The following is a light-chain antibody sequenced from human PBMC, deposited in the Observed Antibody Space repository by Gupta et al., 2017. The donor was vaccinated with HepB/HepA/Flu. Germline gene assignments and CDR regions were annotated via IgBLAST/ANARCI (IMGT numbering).Light chain of an antibody. CDR3: QQRSNWPLT. CDR1: QSISSY. Sequence: DIVLTPSPVTLSLSPGERATLSCRASQSISSYLAWYQQRPGQAPRLLMYEASNRATGIPARFSGSGSGTEFTLTISGLEPGDFAVYYCQQRSNWPLTFGGGTKVEIK. V-gene: IGKV3-11*01. CDR2: EAS. J-gene: IGKJ4*01.